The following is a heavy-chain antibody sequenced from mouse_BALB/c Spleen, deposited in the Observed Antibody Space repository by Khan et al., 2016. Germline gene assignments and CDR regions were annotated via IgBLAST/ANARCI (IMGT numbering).Heavy chain of an antibody. V-gene: IGHV3-1*02. Sequence: EVQLQESGPDLVKPSQSLSLTCTVTGYSITSGYSWHWIRQFPGNKLEWMGYIHYSGGTKYIPSLKSRISITRDTSKNQFFLQLNSVTPEVTATYYCTRSHGYYAMDYCGQGTSVTVSS. J-gene: IGHJ4*01. CDR3: TRSHGYYAMDY. CDR2: IHYSGGT. CDR1: GYSITSGYS.